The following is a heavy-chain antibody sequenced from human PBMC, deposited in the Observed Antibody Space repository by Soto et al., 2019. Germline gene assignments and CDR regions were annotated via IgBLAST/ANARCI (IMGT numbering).Heavy chain of an antibody. Sequence: QVQLVQSGAEEKKPGASVKVSCKASGYTFTSYAMHWVRQAPGQRLEWMGWINAGNGNTKYSQKFQGRVTITRDTSASTAYMELSSLRSEDTAVYYCARDQVGLFSQWGSSDYYYYGMDVWGQGTTVIVSS. CDR3: ARDQVGLFSQWGSSDYYYYGMDV. CDR1: GYTFTSYA. J-gene: IGHJ6*02. CDR2: INAGNGNT. V-gene: IGHV1-3*05. D-gene: IGHD3-16*01.